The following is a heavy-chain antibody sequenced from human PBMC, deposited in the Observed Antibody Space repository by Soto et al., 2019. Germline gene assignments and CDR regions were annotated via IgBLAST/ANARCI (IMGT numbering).Heavy chain of an antibody. CDR2: ISSSSIYI. Sequence: EVQLVESGGGLVKPGWSLRLSCAASGLTFSRYSMNWVRQAPGKGLEWVSSISSSSIYIYYADSVKGRFTISRDNAKNSLYLQMNSLRAEDTAVYYCARDAYYDSSGYTQGWFDPWGQGTLVTVSS. CDR1: GLTFSRYS. D-gene: IGHD3-22*01. CDR3: ARDAYYDSSGYTQGWFDP. V-gene: IGHV3-21*01. J-gene: IGHJ5*02.